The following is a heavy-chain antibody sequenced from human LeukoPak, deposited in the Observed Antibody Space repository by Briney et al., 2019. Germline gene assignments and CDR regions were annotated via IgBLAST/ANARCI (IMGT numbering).Heavy chain of an antibody. V-gene: IGHV3-74*01. CDR1: GFTFSAYW. CDR3: ARWDCSGGNCNSGSRFIAC. Sequence: GGSLRLSCAASGFTFSAYWMHWVRQAPGRGLVWVSRINPDGTRTTYADSVKGRFTISRDNAKNTLYLQMDSLRAEDTAVYYCARWDCSGGNCNSGSRFIACWGQGTLVTVSS. J-gene: IGHJ4*02. D-gene: IGHD2-15*01. CDR2: INPDGTRT.